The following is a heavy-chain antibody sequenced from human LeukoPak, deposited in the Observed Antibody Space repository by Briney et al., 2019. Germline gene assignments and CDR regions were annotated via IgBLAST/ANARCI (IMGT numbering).Heavy chain of an antibody. V-gene: IGHV3-11*01. D-gene: IGHD3-22*01. CDR1: GFTFSNLY. CDR2: ISHSGGTI. CDR3: ARAPFDTNGYYQAPIRFDA. Sequence: GGSLRLSCAASGFTFSNLYMSWLRQAPGKGPQWVSYISHSGGTIHYASSVKGRFTISSHNAKTSLYLQIHSLTPEDTAVYFCARAPFDTNGYYQAPIRFDAWGQGTLVTVSS. J-gene: IGHJ5*02.